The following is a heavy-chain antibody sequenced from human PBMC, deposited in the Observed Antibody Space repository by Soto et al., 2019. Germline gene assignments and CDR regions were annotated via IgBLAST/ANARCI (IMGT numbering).Heavy chain of an antibody. Sequence: QLQLQESGPGLVKPSETLSLTCSGSDDSINSDKYYWCWIRQPPGKGLESIGIIYYRGNAYYNPTLQTRVTIAPDKSKSQFSLKLNSGTASDSAVYFCARLEGLATISYYFDFWGPGALVTVSS. CDR1: DDSINSDKYY. CDR3: ARLEGLATISYYFDF. J-gene: IGHJ4*02. CDR2: IYYRGNA. D-gene: IGHD5-12*01. V-gene: IGHV4-39*01.